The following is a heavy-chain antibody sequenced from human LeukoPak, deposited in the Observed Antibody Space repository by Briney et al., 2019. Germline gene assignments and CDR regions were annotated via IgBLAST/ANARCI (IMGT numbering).Heavy chain of an antibody. J-gene: IGHJ5*02. CDR2: MYLSGTT. V-gene: IGHV4-4*02. CDR3: AREATAFYNWFDP. D-gene: IGHD5-18*01. CDR1: GDSINSLDL. Sequence: SGTLSLTCTVSGDSINSLDLWSWVRQPPGKGLEWIGEMYLSGTTHSNPSVKSRATISIDKSKNQFFLNLSSVTAADTAVYYCAREATAFYNWFDPWGQGTLVTVSS.